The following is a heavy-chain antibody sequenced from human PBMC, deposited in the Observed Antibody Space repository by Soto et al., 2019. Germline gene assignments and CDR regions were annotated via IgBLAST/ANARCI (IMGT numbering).Heavy chain of an antibody. CDR3: TTDDPINRS. V-gene: IGHV3-15*01. J-gene: IGHJ5*02. CDR2: IKSKTDGGTT. CDR1: VFTFSNAW. Sequence: PWRSLRLSCSASVFTFSNAWMSWFRQAPGKGLEWVGRIKSKTDGGTTDYAAPVKGRFTISRDDSKNMLYLQMNSLKTEDTAVYYCTTDDPINRSWGQGTLVTVSS.